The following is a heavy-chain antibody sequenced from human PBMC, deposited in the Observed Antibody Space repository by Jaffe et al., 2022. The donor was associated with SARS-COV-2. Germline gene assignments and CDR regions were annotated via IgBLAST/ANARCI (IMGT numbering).Heavy chain of an antibody. CDR3: ARDWGSACSGGSCYPGYFDY. J-gene: IGHJ4*02. Sequence: QVQLVQSGAEVKKPGASVKVSCKASGYTFTSYYMHWVRQAPGQGLEWMGIINPSGGSTSYAQKFQGRVTMTRDTSTSTVYMELSSLRSEDTAVYYCARDWGSACSGGSCYPGYFDYWGQGTLVTVSS. V-gene: IGHV1-46*01. D-gene: IGHD2-15*01. CDR2: INPSGGST. CDR1: GYTFTSYY.